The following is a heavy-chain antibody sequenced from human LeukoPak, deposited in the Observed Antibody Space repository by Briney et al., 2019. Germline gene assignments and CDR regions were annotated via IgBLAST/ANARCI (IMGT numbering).Heavy chain of an antibody. Sequence: GGSLRLSCAASGFTFSSYGMHWVRQAPGKGLEWVAFIRYDGSNKYYADSVKGRFTISRDNSKNTLYLQMNSLRAEDTAVYYCAKDCRTRIAVAGTGYYYHYMDVWGKGTTVTVSS. D-gene: IGHD6-19*01. CDR3: AKDCRTRIAVAGTGYYYHYMDV. CDR2: IRYDGSNK. V-gene: IGHV3-30*02. CDR1: GFTFSSYG. J-gene: IGHJ6*03.